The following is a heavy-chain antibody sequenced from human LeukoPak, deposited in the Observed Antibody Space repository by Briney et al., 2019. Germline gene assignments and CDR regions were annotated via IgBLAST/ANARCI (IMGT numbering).Heavy chain of an antibody. Sequence: GGSLRLSCAASGFTFSSYSMNWVRQAPGKGLEWVSSISSSSSYIYYADSVKGRFTISRDNAKDSLYLQMNSLRAEDTAVYYCARDLHVLLWFGEKNWFDRWGQGTLVTVPS. J-gene: IGHJ5*02. D-gene: IGHD3-10*01. CDR1: GFTFSSYS. CDR2: ISSSSSYI. V-gene: IGHV3-21*01. CDR3: ARDLHVLLWFGEKNWFDR.